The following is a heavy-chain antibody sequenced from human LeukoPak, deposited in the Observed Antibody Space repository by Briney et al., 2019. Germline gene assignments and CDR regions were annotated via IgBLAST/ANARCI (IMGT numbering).Heavy chain of an antibody. D-gene: IGHD2-2*01. CDR3: AKVDVVKHDAFDI. CDR1: GFTFSSYW. CDR2: ISYDGSNK. Sequence: PGGSLRLSCAASGFTFSSYWMHWVRQAPGKGLEWVAVISYDGSNKYYADSVKGRFTISRDNSKNTLYLQMNSLRAEDTAVYYCAKVDVVKHDAFDIWGQGTMVTVSS. V-gene: IGHV3-30*18. J-gene: IGHJ3*02.